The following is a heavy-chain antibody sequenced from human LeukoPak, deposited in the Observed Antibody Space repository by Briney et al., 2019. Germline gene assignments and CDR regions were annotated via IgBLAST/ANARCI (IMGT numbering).Heavy chain of an antibody. D-gene: IGHD2/OR15-2a*01. Sequence: KPSETLSLPCTVSGGSSSSSRYHWGWIRQPPGKGLEWIGSIYYGGNTYYNPSLKSRVTISVDTSRNQFSLKLSSVTAADTAVYYCARHRSGGYYSGVLDSCGQGTLVTVSS. CDR1: GGSSSSSRYH. V-gene: IGHV4-39*01. CDR2: IYYGGNT. CDR3: ARHRSGGYYSGVLDS. J-gene: IGHJ4*02.